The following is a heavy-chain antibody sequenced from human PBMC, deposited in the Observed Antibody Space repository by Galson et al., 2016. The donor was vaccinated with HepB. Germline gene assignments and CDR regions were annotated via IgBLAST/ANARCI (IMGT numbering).Heavy chain of an antibody. CDR2: SSSSGGST. V-gene: IGHV3-23*01. CDR1: GFTFSNYA. Sequence: SLRLSCAASGFTFSNYAMSWVRQAPGKGLEWVSTSSSSGGSTYYADSVKGRFTISRDNSKDTLYLQLNSLRAEDAALYYFAKLQSQDLSYFDYWGEGTMVTVSS. CDR3: AKLQSQDLSYFDY. J-gene: IGHJ4*02.